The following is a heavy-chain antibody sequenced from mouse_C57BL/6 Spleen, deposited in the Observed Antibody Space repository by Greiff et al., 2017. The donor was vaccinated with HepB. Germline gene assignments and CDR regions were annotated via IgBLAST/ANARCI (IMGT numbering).Heavy chain of an antibody. CDR1: GYAFSSSW. V-gene: IGHV1-82*01. Sequence: VQLVESGPELVKPGASVKISCKASGYAFSSSWMNWVKQRPGKGLEWIGRIYPGDGDTNYNGKFKGKATLTADKSSSTAYMQLSSLTSEDSAVYFCARSGDYEGFDYWGQGTTLTVSS. J-gene: IGHJ2*01. CDR2: IYPGDGDT. CDR3: ARSGDYEGFDY. D-gene: IGHD2-4*01.